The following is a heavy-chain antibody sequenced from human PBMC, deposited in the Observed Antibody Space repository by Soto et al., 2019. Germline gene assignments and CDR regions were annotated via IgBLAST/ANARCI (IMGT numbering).Heavy chain of an antibody. V-gene: IGHV3-30*18. D-gene: IGHD3-3*01. CDR1: GFIFSNYG. CDR2: TSYDGTKK. J-gene: IGHJ3*02. Sequence: QVQLVESGGGVVQPGRSRRLSCAASGFIFSNYGMHWVRQAPGKGLEWVAVTSYDGTKKYYGDSVKGRFTISRDNSMNTLYLQMDNPSAEDTAVYYCAKELGLWSGYLDAFDIWGQGTMVTV. CDR3: AKELGLWSGYLDAFDI.